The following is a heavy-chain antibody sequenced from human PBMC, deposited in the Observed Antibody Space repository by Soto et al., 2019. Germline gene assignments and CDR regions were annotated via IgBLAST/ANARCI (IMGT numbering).Heavy chain of an antibody. D-gene: IGHD3-3*01. Sequence: QVQLQESGPGLVKPSQTLSLTCTVSGGSISSGGYYWSWIRQHPGKGLEWIGYIYYSESTYYNPSLKSRVTISVDTSKNQFSLKLSSVTAEDTAVYYCAMERITIFGVGADDAFDIWGQGRMVAVSS. CDR2: IYYSEST. J-gene: IGHJ3*02. V-gene: IGHV4-31*03. CDR1: GGSISSGGYY. CDR3: AMERITIFGVGADDAFDI.